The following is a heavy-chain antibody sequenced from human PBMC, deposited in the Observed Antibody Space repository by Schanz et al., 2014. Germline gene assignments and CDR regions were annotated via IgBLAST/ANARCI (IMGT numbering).Heavy chain of an antibody. CDR1: GFTASSHS. V-gene: IGHV3-21*02. J-gene: IGHJ4*02. Sequence: EVQLVESGGGLVKPGGSLRLSCGVSGFTASSHSMNWVRQAPGKGLEWVARINSVGSNTDYADSVTGRFTISRDNAKNTLYLQMNTLRAEDTAVYYCVRDSFFAFDYWGQGTLVTVSS. D-gene: IGHD3-3*01. CDR2: INSVGSNT. CDR3: VRDSFFAFDY.